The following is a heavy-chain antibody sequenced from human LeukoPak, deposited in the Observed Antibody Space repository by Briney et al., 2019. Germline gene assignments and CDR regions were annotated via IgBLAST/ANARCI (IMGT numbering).Heavy chain of an antibody. CDR1: GYTLSDYY. D-gene: IGHD2-15*01. CDR2: LNPHSGGT. CDR3: ARGHRIINCLDV. V-gene: IGHV1-2*02. J-gene: IGHJ6*02. Sequence: ASVKVSCKGSGYTLSDYYIYWVRRAPGQGLEWLGWLNPHSGGTNYAQKFQGRVILTRDTSISTACMELTTLTSDDTAIYYCARGHRIINCLDVCGQGTTVIVSS.